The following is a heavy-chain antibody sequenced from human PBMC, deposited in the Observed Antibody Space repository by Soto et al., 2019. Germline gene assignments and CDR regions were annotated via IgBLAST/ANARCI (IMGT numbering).Heavy chain of an antibody. CDR3: ARTYYYGSGSPRNYYYYMDV. D-gene: IGHD3-10*01. J-gene: IGHJ6*03. CDR1: GYSFTSYW. Sequence: GESLNISCKGSGYSFTSYWISWVRQMPGKGLEWMGIIYPGDSDTRYSPSFQGQVTISADKSISTAYLQWSSLKASDTAMYYCARTYYYGSGSPRNYYYYMDVWGKGTTVTVSS. V-gene: IGHV5-51*01. CDR2: IYPGDSDT.